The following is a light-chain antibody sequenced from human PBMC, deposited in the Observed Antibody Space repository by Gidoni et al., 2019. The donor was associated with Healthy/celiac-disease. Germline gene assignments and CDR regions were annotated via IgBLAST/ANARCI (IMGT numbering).Light chain of an antibody. CDR3: QKYGSSRS. Sequence: EIVLTQSPGTLSLSPGERATLSCRASQSVSSSYLAWYQQKPGQAPRLLIYGASSRATGIPDRFSGSGSGTDLTLTISRLEPEDFAVYYCQKYGSSRSFGQGTKLEIK. V-gene: IGKV3-20*01. CDR2: GAS. J-gene: IGKJ2*03. CDR1: QSVSSSY.